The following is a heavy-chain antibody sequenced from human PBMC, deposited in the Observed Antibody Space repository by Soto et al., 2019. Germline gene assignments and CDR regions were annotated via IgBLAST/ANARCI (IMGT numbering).Heavy chain of an antibody. CDR1: GYTFTGYY. CDR3: ARGNLQLRPGAFDI. J-gene: IGHJ3*02. CDR2: INPNSGGT. D-gene: IGHD5-12*01. V-gene: IGHV1-2*04. Sequence: ASVQVSCKASGYTFTGYYMHWVRQAPGQGPEWMGWINPNSGGTNYAQKFQGWVTMTRDTSISTAYMELSRLRSDDTAVYYCARGNLQLRPGAFDIWGQGTMVTVSS.